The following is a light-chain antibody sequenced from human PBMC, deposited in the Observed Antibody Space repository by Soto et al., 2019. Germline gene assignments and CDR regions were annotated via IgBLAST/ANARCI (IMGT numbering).Light chain of an antibody. CDR3: QQYNNRPWT. CDR1: QSINGW. V-gene: IGKV1-5*01. J-gene: IGKJ1*01. CDR2: DAS. Sequence: DIQMTQSPSTLSASVGDRVTITCRASQSINGWLAWYQQRPGKAPNLLIYDASNLQSGVPSRFSGSGSGTEFTLTISSLQPDDFAPYYCQQYNNRPWTFGQGTKVEI.